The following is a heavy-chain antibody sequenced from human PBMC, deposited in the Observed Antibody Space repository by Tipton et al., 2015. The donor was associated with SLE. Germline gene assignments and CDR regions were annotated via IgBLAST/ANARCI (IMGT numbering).Heavy chain of an antibody. V-gene: IGHV1-69*01. CDR1: GDTFNTYA. CDR2: IIPIIGIT. J-gene: IGHJ6*03. CDR3: ARDSSSTSGRSGYYYYYYMDV. D-gene: IGHD2-2*01. Sequence: QSGAEVKEPGSSVKVSCKASGDTFNTYAFTWVRQAPGQGLEWMGAIIPIIGITKYAQDFQGRVTITADESTSPAYMELSSLRSGDTAVYYCARDSSSTSGRSGYYYYYYMDVWGKGTTVTISS.